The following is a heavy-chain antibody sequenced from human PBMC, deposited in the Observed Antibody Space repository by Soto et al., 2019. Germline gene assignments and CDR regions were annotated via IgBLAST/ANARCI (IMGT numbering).Heavy chain of an antibody. CDR2: ISFDGKNK. CDR3: ARDRWEQAPPRYYYGMDV. CDR1: GGTFNRHA. Sequence: PGGSLRLSCAVSGGTFNRHAINWVRQAPGKGLGWVAVISFDGKNKYYGDSVEGRFTVSRENFNNTVYLQMNSLRGEDTAVYFCARDRWEQAPPRYYYGMDVWGQGTTVTVSS. D-gene: IGHD1-26*01. V-gene: IGHV3-30*04. J-gene: IGHJ6*02.